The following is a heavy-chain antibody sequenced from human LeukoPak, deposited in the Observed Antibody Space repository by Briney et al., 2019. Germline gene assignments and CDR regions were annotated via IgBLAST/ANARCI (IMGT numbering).Heavy chain of an antibody. CDR1: GFTFDDYA. J-gene: IGHJ4*02. D-gene: IGHD3-22*01. CDR3: AKAHYYDSSGYYPY. CDR2: IGGDGGST. Sequence: GGSLRLSCAASGFTFDDYAMHWARQAPGKGREWVSLIGGDGGSTYHADSVKGRFTISRDNSKNSLYLQMNSLRFEDTALYYCAKAHYYDSSGYYPYWGQGTLVTVSS. V-gene: IGHV3-43*02.